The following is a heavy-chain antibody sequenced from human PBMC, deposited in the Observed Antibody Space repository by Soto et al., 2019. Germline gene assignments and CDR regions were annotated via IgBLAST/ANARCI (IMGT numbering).Heavy chain of an antibody. D-gene: IGHD7-27*01. CDR2: IYWDDDK. Sequence: QITLKESGPTRVKPTQTLILTCSFSGFSLTSRPVGVAWVRQPPGKALEWLAVIYWDDDKRYSPSLKSRLTIANDTSKNQVVLTMAYMDPVDTATYFCAHPGDMNENWDQAYLYNWGQALLITVSS. J-gene: IGHJ4*02. V-gene: IGHV2-5*02. CDR1: GFSLTSRPVG. CDR3: AHPGDMNENWDQAYLYN.